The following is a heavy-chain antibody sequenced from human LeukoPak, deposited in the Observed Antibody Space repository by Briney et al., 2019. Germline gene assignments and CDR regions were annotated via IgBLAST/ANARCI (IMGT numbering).Heavy chain of an antibody. V-gene: IGHV4-34*01. Sequence: PSETLSLTCAVYGGSLSGYYWSWIRQPPGKGLEWIGEINHSGSTNYNPSLKSRVTISVDTSKNQFSLKLSSVTAADTAVYYCARNYGSGSYYFDYWGQGTLVTVSS. J-gene: IGHJ4*02. CDR1: GGSLSGYY. CDR2: INHSGST. CDR3: ARNYGSGSYYFDY. D-gene: IGHD3-10*01.